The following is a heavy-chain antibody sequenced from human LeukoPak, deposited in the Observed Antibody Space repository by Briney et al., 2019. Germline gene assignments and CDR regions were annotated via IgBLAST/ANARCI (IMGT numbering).Heavy chain of an antibody. V-gene: IGHV1-69*04. D-gene: IGHD6-13*01. CDR3: ARLYSSSWYGWFGP. CDR2: IIPILGIA. CDR1: GGTFSSYA. J-gene: IGHJ5*02. Sequence: EASVKVSCKASGGTFSSYAISWVRQAPGQGLEWMGRIIPILGIANYAQKFQGRVTITADESTSTAYMELSSLRSEDTAVYYCARLYSSSWYGWFGPWGQGTLVTVSS.